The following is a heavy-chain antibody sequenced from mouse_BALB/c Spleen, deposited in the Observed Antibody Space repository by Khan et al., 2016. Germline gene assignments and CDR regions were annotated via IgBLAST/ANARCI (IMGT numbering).Heavy chain of an antibody. D-gene: IGHD2-2*01. CDR2: INPSNGGT. CDR3: TRSGNGYAYFDY. V-gene: IGHV1S81*02. Sequence: QVQLQQSGAELVKPGASVKLSCKASGYTFTSYYMYWVKQRPGQGLEWIGEINPSNGGTNFNEKFKSKATLTVDKSSSTAYMQLSSLTSEDSAVYYCTRSGNGYAYFDYWGQGTTLTVSS. J-gene: IGHJ2*01. CDR1: GYTFTSYY.